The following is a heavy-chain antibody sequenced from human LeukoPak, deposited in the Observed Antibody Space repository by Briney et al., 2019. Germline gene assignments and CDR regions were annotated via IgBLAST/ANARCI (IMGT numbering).Heavy chain of an antibody. V-gene: IGHV3-64D*06. CDR1: GFTFTSHA. J-gene: IGHJ4*02. Sequence: PGGSLRLSCSASGFTFTSHAMHWVRQAPGKGLQYVSGISMNVQTTYYAGSVKGRFTISRDSSKNTVYLQMNGLTAEDTAVYYCVREGLERRTNFDYWGQGTLVSVS. D-gene: IGHD1-1*01. CDR3: VREGLERRTNFDY. CDR2: ISMNVQTT.